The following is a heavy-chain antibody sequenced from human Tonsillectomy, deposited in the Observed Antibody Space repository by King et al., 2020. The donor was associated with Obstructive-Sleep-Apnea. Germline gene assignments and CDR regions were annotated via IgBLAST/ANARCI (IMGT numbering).Heavy chain of an antibody. CDR2: ISYDGSDK. J-gene: IGHJ4*02. D-gene: IGHD4-17*01. V-gene: IGHV3-30*04. CDR3: ATYGDYPGSSLDY. Sequence: QLVQSGGGVVQPGRSLRLSCAASGFTFSTYEMHWVRQAPVKGLEWVAVISYDGSDKYYADSVKGRFTISRDNSKNTLSLQMNSLTTEDTAVFYCATYGDYPGSSLDYWGQGTLVTVSS. CDR1: GFTFSTYE.